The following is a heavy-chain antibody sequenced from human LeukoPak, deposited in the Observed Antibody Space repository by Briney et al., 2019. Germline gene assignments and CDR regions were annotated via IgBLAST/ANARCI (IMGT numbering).Heavy chain of an antibody. CDR3: ARDPGEYSFDY. J-gene: IGHJ4*02. CDR2: IYYSGST. D-gene: IGHD3-10*01. V-gene: IGHV4-59*01. CDR1: GGSISSYY. Sequence: TASETLSLTCTVSGGSISSYYWSWIRQPPGKGLEWIGYIYYSGSTNYNPSLKSRVTISVDTSKNQFSLKLSSVTAVDTAVYYCARDPGEYSFDYWGQGTLVTVSS.